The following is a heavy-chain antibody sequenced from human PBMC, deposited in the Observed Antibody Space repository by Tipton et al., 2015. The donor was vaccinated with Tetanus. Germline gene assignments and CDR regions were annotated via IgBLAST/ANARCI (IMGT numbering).Heavy chain of an antibody. CDR1: GFTFSSYG. Sequence: SLRLSCAASGFTFSSYGMHWVRQAPGKGLEWVAVIWYDGSNKYYADSVKGRFTISRDNSKNTLYLQMNSLRAEDTAVYYCARDQRCSGGSCYHYYYGMDVWGQGTTVTVSS. CDR3: ARDQRCSGGSCYHYYYGMDV. D-gene: IGHD2-15*01. V-gene: IGHV3-33*01. J-gene: IGHJ6*02. CDR2: IWYDGSNK.